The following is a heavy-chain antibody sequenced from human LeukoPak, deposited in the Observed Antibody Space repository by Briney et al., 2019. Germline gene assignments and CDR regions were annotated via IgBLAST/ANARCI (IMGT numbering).Heavy chain of an antibody. D-gene: IGHD1-26*01. CDR2: ISRSSTYI. Sequence: GGSLRLSYAASGFTFSDYSMNGVRQAPGKGLEWVSSISRSSTYIYYADSVKGRFTISRDNAKNSLYLQMNSLRAEDTAVYYSARDTLVGADTYWGQGTVVTVSS. CDR1: GFTFSDYS. V-gene: IGHV3-21*01. CDR3: ARDTLVGADTY. J-gene: IGHJ4*02.